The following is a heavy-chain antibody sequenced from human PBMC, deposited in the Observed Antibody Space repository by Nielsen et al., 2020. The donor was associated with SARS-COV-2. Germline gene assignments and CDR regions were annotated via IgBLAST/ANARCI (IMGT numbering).Heavy chain of an antibody. Sequence: WIRQPPGKGLEWVAVISYDGSNKYYADSVKGRFTISRDNSKNTLYLQMNSLRAEDTAVYHCASDSDSSSSRYYYYYMDVWGKGTTVTVSS. J-gene: IGHJ6*03. CDR3: ASDSDSSSSRYYYYYMDV. V-gene: IGHV3-30*03. CDR2: ISYDGSNK. D-gene: IGHD6-6*01.